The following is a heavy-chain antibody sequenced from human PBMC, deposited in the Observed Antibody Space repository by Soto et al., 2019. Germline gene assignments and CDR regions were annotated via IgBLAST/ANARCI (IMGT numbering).Heavy chain of an antibody. CDR2: ISGRDGGA. Sequence: EVHLLESGGAWVRLGGPWDLSGPPPDPSSSNPPLPGAPRPPGKGLNWASGISGRDGGAYYADSVKGRFTISRDNSRSTLYLQMNSLRVEDTAVYYCASGGLHGYTNGGLSYFHSWGQGTLVTVSS. CDR3: ASGGLHGYTNGGLSYFHS. D-gene: IGHD5-18*01. J-gene: IGHJ4*02. CDR1: DPSSSNPP. V-gene: IGHV3-23*01.